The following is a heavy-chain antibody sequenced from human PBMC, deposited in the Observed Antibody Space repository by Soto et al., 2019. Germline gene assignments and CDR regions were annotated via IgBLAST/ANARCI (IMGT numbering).Heavy chain of an antibody. CDR1: GFTFSSYG. CDR3: AKDTWAAGNIYYFDY. D-gene: IGHD6-13*01. V-gene: IGHV3-30*18. CDR2: ISYDGSNK. J-gene: IGHJ4*02. Sequence: GGSLRLSCAASGFTFSSYGMHWVRQAPGKGLEWVAVISYDGSNKYYADSVKGRFTISRDNSKNTLYLQMNSLRAEDTAVYYCAKDTWAAGNIYYFDYWGQGTLVTVSS.